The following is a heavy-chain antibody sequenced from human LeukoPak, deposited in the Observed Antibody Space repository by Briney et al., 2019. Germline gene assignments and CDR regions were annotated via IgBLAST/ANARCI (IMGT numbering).Heavy chain of an antibody. CDR1: GFTFSSYS. CDR2: ISSSSSYI. Sequence: KPGGSLRLSCAASGFTFSSYSMNWVHQAPGKGLGWVSSISSSSSYIYYADSMKGRFTVSRDNAKNSLYLQMNSLRAEDTAVYFCARVASFRFYFDYWGQGALVTVSS. D-gene: IGHD2/OR15-2a*01. V-gene: IGHV3-21*04. J-gene: IGHJ4*02. CDR3: ARVASFRFYFDY.